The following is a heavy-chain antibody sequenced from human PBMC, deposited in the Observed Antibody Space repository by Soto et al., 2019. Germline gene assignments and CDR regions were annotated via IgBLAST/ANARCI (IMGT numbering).Heavy chain of an antibody. Sequence: SETLSLTCAVYGGSFSGYYWSWIRQPPGKGLEWIGEINHSGSTNYNPSLKSRVTISVDTSKNQFSLKLSSVTAADTAVYYCASSTYCSGGSCYQYNWFDPWGQGTLVTVSS. D-gene: IGHD2-15*01. J-gene: IGHJ5*02. CDR1: GGSFSGYY. CDR2: INHSGST. V-gene: IGHV4-34*01. CDR3: ASSTYCSGGSCYQYNWFDP.